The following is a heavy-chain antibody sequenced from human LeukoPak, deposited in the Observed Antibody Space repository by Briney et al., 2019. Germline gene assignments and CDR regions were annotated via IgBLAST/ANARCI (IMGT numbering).Heavy chain of an antibody. Sequence: GGSLRLSCAASGFTVSSNYMSWVRQAPGKGLECGSVIYSGGSTDYADSVKGRFTISRDNSKNTLYLQMNSLRAEDTAVYYCALQNDSSPFDYWGQGTLVTVSS. CDR2: IYSGGST. CDR1: GFTVSSNY. D-gene: IGHD3-22*01. J-gene: IGHJ4*02. V-gene: IGHV3-53*01. CDR3: ALQNDSSPFDY.